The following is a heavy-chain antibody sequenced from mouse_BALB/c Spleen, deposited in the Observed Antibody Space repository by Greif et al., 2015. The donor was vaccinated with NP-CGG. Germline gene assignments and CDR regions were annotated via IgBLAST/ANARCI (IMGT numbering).Heavy chain of an antibody. CDR2: IYPGSGNT. V-gene: IGHV1-84*02. CDR3: ARRTGTEAMDY. J-gene: IGHJ4*01. D-gene: IGHD4-1*01. Sequence: QVQLQQSGPELVKPGASVKISCKASCYTFTDYYINWVKQKPGQGLEWIGWIYPGSGNTKYNEKFKGKATLTVDTSSSTAYMQLSSLTSEDTAVYFCARRTGTEAMDYWGQGTSVTVSS. CDR1: CYTFTDYY.